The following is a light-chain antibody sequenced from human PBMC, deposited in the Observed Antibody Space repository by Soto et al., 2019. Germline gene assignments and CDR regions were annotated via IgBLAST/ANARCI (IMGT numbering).Light chain of an antibody. CDR2: DAS. V-gene: IGKV3-11*01. CDR3: QQRSDWPLT. Sequence: EIVLTQSPATLSLSPGERATLSCRASQSVSTYLAWYQQKPGQAPRLLIYDASSRATGIPARFSGSGSGTDFTLTISRLEPEDFAIYHCQQRSDWPLTFGGGTKVEIK. CDR1: QSVSTY. J-gene: IGKJ4*01.